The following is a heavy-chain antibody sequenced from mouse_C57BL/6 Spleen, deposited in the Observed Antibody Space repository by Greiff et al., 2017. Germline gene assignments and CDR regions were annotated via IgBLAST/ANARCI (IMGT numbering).Heavy chain of an antibody. CDR3: ARSDYPYYYAMDY. CDR1: GYTFTSYW. D-gene: IGHD2-4*01. CDR2: IHPNSGST. Sequence: QVQLQQPGAELVKPGASVKLSCKASGYTFTSYWMHWVKQRPGQGLEWIGMIHPNSGSTNYNEKFKSKATLTVDKSSSTAYMQLSSLTSEDSAVYYCARSDYPYYYAMDYWGQGTSVTVSS. V-gene: IGHV1-64*01. J-gene: IGHJ4*01.